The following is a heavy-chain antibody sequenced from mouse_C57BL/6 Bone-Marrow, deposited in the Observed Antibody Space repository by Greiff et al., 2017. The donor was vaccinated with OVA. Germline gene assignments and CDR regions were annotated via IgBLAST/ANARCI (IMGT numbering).Heavy chain of an antibody. D-gene: IGHD3-3*01. CDR1: GFTFSSYA. Sequence: EVQGVESGEGLVKPGGSLKLSCAASGFTFSSYAMSWVRQTPEKRLEWVAYISSGGDYIYYADTVKGRFTISRDNARNTLYLQMSSLKSEDTAMYYCTRERDLYYFDYWGQGTTLTVSS. CDR2: ISSGGDYI. CDR3: TRERDLYYFDY. J-gene: IGHJ2*01. V-gene: IGHV5-9-1*02.